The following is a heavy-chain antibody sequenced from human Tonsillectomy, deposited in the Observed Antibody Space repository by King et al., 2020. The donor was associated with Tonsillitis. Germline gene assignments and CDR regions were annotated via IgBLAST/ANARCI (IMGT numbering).Heavy chain of an antibody. J-gene: IGHJ6*02. CDR1: GFTFSSYG. V-gene: IGHV3-33*01. CDR3: AREGARGDSDPRYYYYYGMDV. CDR2: IWYDGSNK. Sequence: VQLVESGGGVVQPGRSLRLSCAASGFTFSSYGMHWVRQAPGKGLEWVAVIWYDGSNKYYADSVKGRFTISRDNSKNTLYLQMNSLRAEDTAVYYCAREGARGDSDPRYYYYYGMDVWGQGTTVTVSS. D-gene: IGHD3-16*01.